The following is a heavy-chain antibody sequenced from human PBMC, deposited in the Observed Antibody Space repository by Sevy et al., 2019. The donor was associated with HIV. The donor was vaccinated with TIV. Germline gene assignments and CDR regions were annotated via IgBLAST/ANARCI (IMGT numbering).Heavy chain of an antibody. CDR2: INSDGSEK. D-gene: IGHD3-10*01. J-gene: IGHJ4*02. V-gene: IGHV3-9*01. Sequence: GGSLRLSCATSGFSFNDYAMHWVRQAPGKGLEWVSGINSDGSEKAYADSVEGRFTISRNNDKKSLYLQMSSLRREDTALYFCARGVFYFGSEDYYGKAGYDSWGPGTMVTVSS. CDR1: GFSFNDYA. CDR3: ARGVFYFGSEDYYGKAGYDS.